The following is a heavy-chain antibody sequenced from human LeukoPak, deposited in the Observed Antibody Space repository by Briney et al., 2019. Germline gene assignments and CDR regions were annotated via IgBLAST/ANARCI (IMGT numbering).Heavy chain of an antibody. CDR3: AHLARGVEVAGDYLT. V-gene: IGHV3-48*01. J-gene: IGHJ4*02. D-gene: IGHD6-19*01. CDR1: GFTFSSYS. CDR2: ISSGSSNI. Sequence: GGSLRLSCAASGFTFSSYSMTWVRQAPGKGREWVSYISSGSSNIYYADSVKGRFTISRDNAKNSLYLQMNSLRAEDTAVYYCAHLARGVEVAGDYLTWGQGTLVTVSS.